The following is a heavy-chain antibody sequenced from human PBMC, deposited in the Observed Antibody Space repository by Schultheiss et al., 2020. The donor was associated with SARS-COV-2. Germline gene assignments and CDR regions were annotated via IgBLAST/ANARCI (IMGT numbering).Heavy chain of an antibody. CDR1: GFTFSSYA. D-gene: IGHD3-22*01. J-gene: IGHJ6*02. Sequence: GESLKISCSASGFTFSSYAMHWVRQALGKGLEYVSAISSNGGSTYYADSVKGRFTISRDNAKNSLYLQMNSLRAEDTAVYYCARLYYYDSSGYYGMDVWGQGTTVTVSS. CDR3: ARLYYYDSSGYYGMDV. V-gene: IGHV3-64*04. CDR2: ISSNGGST.